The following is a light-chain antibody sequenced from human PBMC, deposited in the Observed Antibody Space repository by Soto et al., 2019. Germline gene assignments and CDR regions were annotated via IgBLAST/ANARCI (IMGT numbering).Light chain of an antibody. J-gene: IGKJ1*01. CDR2: GAS. Sequence: EIVLTQSPGTLSLSPGERATLSCRASQSVSSSYLAWYQQKPGQAPRLLIYGASSRATDIPDRFSGSGSGTDFTLTSSRLEPEDFAVYYCQQYGGSPWTFGQGTKVEIK. CDR3: QQYGGSPWT. V-gene: IGKV3-20*01. CDR1: QSVSSSY.